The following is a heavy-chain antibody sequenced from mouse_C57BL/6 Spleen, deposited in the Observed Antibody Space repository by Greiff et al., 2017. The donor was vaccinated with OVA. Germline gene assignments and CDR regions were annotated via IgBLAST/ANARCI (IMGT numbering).Heavy chain of an antibody. J-gene: IGHJ4*01. CDR1: GYAFSSSW. Sequence: VHLVESGPELVKPGASVKISCKASGYAFSSSWMNWVKQRPGKGLEWIGRIYPGDGDTNYNGKFKGKATLTADKSSSTAYMQLSSLTSEDSAVYFCARDALLGAMDYWGQGTSVTVSS. CDR3: ARDALLGAMDY. CDR2: IYPGDGDT. V-gene: IGHV1-82*01.